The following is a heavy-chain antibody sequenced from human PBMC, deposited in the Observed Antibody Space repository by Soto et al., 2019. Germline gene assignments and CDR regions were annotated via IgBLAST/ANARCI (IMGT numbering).Heavy chain of an antibody. CDR3: AKDRSSNGFYYYSMDV. Sequence: GSLRLSCAASRFTFSTYAMAWVRQAPGKGLEWVSAISASGGTTYYADSVKGRFTISRDNSKNALYLQMNSLRAEDTGVYYCAKDRSSNGFYYYSMDVWGQGTTVTVSS. D-gene: IGHD4-4*01. CDR1: RFTFSTYA. J-gene: IGHJ6*02. CDR2: ISASGGTT. V-gene: IGHV3-23*01.